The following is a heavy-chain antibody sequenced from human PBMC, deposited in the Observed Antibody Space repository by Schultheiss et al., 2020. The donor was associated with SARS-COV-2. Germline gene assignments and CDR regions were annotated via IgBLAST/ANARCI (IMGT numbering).Heavy chain of an antibody. CDR1: GYTFTGYY. CDR2: MNPNSGNT. V-gene: IGHV1-8*02. Sequence: ASVKVSCKASGYTFTGYYMHWVRQAPGQGLEWMGWMNPNSGNTGYAQKFQGRVTMTEDTSTDTAYMELSSLRAGDTAVYYCARVMDCTSGVCYTGGWFDPWGQGTLVTVSS. J-gene: IGHJ5*02. D-gene: IGHD2-8*01. CDR3: ARVMDCTSGVCYTGGWFDP.